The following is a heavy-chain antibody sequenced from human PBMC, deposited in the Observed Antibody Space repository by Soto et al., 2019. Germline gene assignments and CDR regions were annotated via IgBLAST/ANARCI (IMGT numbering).Heavy chain of an antibody. J-gene: IGHJ3*02. CDR1: GASISSVDYH. Sequence: QVQLQESGPGLVKPSQTLSLTCSVSGASISSVDYHWTWIRQPPGKGLEWIGCIYHSETTYYGPSLKSRVTISVDTSKNQLSLRLNSVTAADTAVYYCARAGYFYDSSGYYFDAFDIWGQGTMVTVSS. CDR3: ARAGYFYDSSGYYFDAFDI. CDR2: IYHSETT. V-gene: IGHV4-30-4*01. D-gene: IGHD3-22*01.